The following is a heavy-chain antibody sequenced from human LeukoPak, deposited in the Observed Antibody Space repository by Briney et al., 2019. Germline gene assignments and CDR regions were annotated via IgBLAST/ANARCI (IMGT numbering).Heavy chain of an antibody. CDR2: IYYSGST. J-gene: IGHJ5*02. V-gene: IGHV4-59*12. CDR1: GGSISSYY. D-gene: IGHD3-22*01. CDR3: AREGPAYYYDSSAPIWFDP. Sequence: SETLSLTCTVAGGSISSYYWSWIRQPPGKGLEWIGYIYYSGSTNYNPSLKSRVTISVDTSKNQFSLQLNSVTPEDTAVYYCAREGPAYYYDSSAPIWFDPWGQGTLVTVSS.